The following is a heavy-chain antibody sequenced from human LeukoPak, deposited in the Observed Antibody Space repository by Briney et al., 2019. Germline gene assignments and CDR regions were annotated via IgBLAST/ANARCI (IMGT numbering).Heavy chain of an antibody. CDR3: ARVVGNTNFDS. D-gene: IGHD2-21*01. Sequence: SETLSLTCAVSGASISGSDWWSWVRQPPGKGLEWIREIYHSGSTNYNSSLKSRVTISVDKSKSHFSLKVSSVTAADTAVYYCARVVGNTNFDSWGQGALVTVSS. CDR1: GASISGSDW. V-gene: IGHV4-4*02. J-gene: IGHJ4*02. CDR2: IYHSGST.